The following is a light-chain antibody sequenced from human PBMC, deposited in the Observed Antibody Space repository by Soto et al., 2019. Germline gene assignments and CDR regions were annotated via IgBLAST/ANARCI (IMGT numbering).Light chain of an antibody. CDR1: SSDVGGYNY. J-gene: IGLJ1*01. CDR3: NSYAGSNVYV. CDR2: EVS. V-gene: IGLV2-8*01. Sequence: QSALTQPPPASGSPGQSVTISCTGTSSDVGGYNYVSWYQQHPGKAPKLMIYEVSKRPSGVPDRFSGSKSGNTASLTASGLQAEDEADYYCNSYAGSNVYVFGTGTKATV.